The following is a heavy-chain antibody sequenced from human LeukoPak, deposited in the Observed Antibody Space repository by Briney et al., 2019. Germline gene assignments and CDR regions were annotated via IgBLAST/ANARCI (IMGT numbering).Heavy chain of an antibody. Sequence: PEGSLRLSCAASGFTFSSYWMHWVRQAPGKGLVWVSRINSDGSSTSYADSVKGRFTISRDNAKNTLYLQMISLRAEDTAVYYCAREDTAMAFDYWGQGTLVTVSS. CDR1: GFTFSSYW. CDR3: AREDTAMAFDY. V-gene: IGHV3-74*01. CDR2: INSDGSST. J-gene: IGHJ4*02. D-gene: IGHD5-18*01.